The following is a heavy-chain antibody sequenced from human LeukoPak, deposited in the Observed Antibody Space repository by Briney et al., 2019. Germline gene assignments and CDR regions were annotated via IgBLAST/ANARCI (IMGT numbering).Heavy chain of an antibody. V-gene: IGHV4-61*02. J-gene: IGHJ4*02. CDR3: ARDPDYDSSGYYFDY. D-gene: IGHD3-22*01. CDR1: GGSISSGSYY. Sequence: PSETLSLTCTVSGGSISSGSYYWSWIRQPAGKGLEWIGRIYTSGSTNYNPSLKSRVTISVDTSKNQFSLKLSSVTAADTAVYHCARDPDYDSSGYYFDYWGQGTLVTVSS. CDR2: IYTSGST.